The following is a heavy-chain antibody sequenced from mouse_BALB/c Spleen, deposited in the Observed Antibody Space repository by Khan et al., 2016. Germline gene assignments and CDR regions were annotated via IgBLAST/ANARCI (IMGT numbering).Heavy chain of an antibody. CDR2: IDPANGNT. Sequence: VQLQQSGAELVKPGTSVKLSCTASGFNIKDTYMHWVKQRPEQGLEWIGRIDPANGNTKYDPKFQGKATITADPSSNTAYMQLSSLTSEDTAVYCCASDYGSAIDYWGQGTSVTVSS. V-gene: IGHV14-3*02. CDR3: ASDYGSAIDY. D-gene: IGHD1-1*01. J-gene: IGHJ4*01. CDR1: GFNIKDTY.